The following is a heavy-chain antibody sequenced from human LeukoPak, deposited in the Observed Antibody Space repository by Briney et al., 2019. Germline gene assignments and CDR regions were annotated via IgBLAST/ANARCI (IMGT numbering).Heavy chain of an antibody. CDR2: IFHTGST. V-gene: IGHV4-38-2*02. CDR1: GDSISSGNY. J-gene: IGHJ4*02. CDR3: AREGGFLGYYDSSGYSADY. Sequence: PSETLSLTCTVSGDSISSGNYWGWIRQPPGKGLEWIGSIFHTGSTYFNLSLKSRVTISVDTSKNQFSLRLSSVTAADTAVYYCAREGGFLGYYDSSGYSADYWGQGTLVTVSS. D-gene: IGHD3-22*01.